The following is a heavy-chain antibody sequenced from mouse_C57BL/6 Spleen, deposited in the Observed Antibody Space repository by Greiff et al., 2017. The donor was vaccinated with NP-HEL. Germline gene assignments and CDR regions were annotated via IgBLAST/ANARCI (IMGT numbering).Heavy chain of an antibody. V-gene: IGHV1-55*01. CDR3: ARGIYYGNYGWYFDV. J-gene: IGHJ1*03. D-gene: IGHD2-1*01. Sequence: QVQLKQPGAELVKPGASVKMSCKASGYTFTSYWITWVKQRPGQGLEWIGDIYPGSGSTNYNEKFKSKATLTVDTSSSTAYMQLSSLTSEDSAVYYCARGIYYGNYGWYFDVWGTGTTVTVSS. CDR2: IYPGSGST. CDR1: GYTFTSYW.